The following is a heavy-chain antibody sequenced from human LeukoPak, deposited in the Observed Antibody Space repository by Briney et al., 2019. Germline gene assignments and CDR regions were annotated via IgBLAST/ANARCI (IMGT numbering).Heavy chain of an antibody. Sequence: PSETLSLTCTVSGGSISSGGYYWSWIRQHPGKGLEWIGYIYYSGSTYYNPSLKSRVTISVDTSKNQFSLKLSSVTAADTAVYYCARGVFSGRYCDYWGQGTLVTVSS. J-gene: IGHJ4*02. V-gene: IGHV4-31*03. CDR3: ARGVFSGRYCDY. CDR2: IYYSGST. D-gene: IGHD3-10*01. CDR1: GGSISSGGYY.